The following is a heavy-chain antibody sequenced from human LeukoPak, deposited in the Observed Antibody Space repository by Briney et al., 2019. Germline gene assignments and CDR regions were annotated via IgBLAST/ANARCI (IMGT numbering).Heavy chain of an antibody. Sequence: ASVKVSCKVSGYTLTELSMHWVRQAPGKGLEWMGGFDPEDGETIYAQKFQGRVTMTEDTSTDTAYMELSSLRSEDTAVYYCATLLWFGESTPGTRHLDAFDIWGQGTMVTVSS. CDR1: GYTLTELS. CDR3: ATLLWFGESTPGTRHLDAFDI. CDR2: FDPEDGET. D-gene: IGHD3-10*01. V-gene: IGHV1-24*01. J-gene: IGHJ3*02.